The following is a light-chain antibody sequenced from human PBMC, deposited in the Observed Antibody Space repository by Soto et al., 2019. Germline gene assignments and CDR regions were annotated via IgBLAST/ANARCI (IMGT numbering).Light chain of an antibody. CDR1: QSVSPD. CDR2: DVS. V-gene: IGKV3-11*01. J-gene: IGKJ4*01. CDR3: QQRDSWPLT. Sequence: EIVLTQSPATLSLSPGDRATLSCRASQSVSPDLAWNQQKPGQAPRLLICDVSNRATGIPARFSGSGSGTDFTLTISNLEPEDFAIYYCQQRDSWPLTFGGGTKVEIK.